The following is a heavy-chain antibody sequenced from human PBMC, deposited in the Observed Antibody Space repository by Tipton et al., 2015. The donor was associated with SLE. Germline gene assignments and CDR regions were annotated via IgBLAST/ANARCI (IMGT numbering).Heavy chain of an antibody. Sequence: LSLTCTVSGGSINTYYWAWVRQPAGKGLEWIGRIYTGGNTKYNPSLESRVSLSVDTSRGQFFLEVRSVTAADTAVYYCVVCSPSSCSYFDYWGQGRLVTVSS. V-gene: IGHV4-4*07. CDR1: GGSINTYY. J-gene: IGHJ4*02. D-gene: IGHD2-2*01. CDR2: IYTGGNT. CDR3: VVCSPSSCSYFDY.